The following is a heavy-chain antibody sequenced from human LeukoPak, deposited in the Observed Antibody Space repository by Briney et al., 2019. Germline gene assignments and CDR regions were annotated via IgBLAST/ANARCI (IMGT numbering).Heavy chain of an antibody. J-gene: IGHJ4*02. CDR2: ITPTYGLV. Sequence: ASVKVSCKASGGTFSKYAISWVRQAPGQGLEWMGGITPTYGLVHYAQKFQGRVTLTTDTSTGTADLEMNSLTFEDTAVYYCATGTNGLYGSNRFQGYFDDWGQGTLVT. D-gene: IGHD6-13*01. V-gene: IGHV1-69*10. CDR1: GGTFSKYA. CDR3: ATGTNGLYGSNRFQGYFDD.